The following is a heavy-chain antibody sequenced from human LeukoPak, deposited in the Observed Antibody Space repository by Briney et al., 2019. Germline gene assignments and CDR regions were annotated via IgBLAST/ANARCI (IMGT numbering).Heavy chain of an antibody. CDR2: ISYDGSNK. V-gene: IGHV3-30-3*01. CDR3: ASGPDTAMVTFYYYGMDV. CDR1: GFTFSSYA. Sequence: PGGSLRLSCAASGFTFSSYAMHWVRQAPGKGLEWVAVISYDGSNKYYADSVKGRFTISRDNSKNTLYLQMNSLRAEDTAVYYCASGPDTAMVTFYYYGMDVWGQGTTVTVSS. D-gene: IGHD5-18*01. J-gene: IGHJ6*02.